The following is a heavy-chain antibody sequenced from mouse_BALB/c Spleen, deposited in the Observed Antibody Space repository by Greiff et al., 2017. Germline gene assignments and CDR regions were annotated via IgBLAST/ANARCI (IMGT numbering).Heavy chain of an antibody. J-gene: IGHJ4*01. Sequence: VQRVESGPGLVAPSQSLSITCTVSGFSLTGYGVNWVRQPPGKGLEWLGMIWGDGSTDYNSALKSRLSISKDNSKSQVFLKMNSLQTDDTARYYCARDRFYYRDYAMDYWGQGTSVTVSS. CDR3: ARDRFYYRDYAMDY. V-gene: IGHV2-6-7*01. CDR2: IWGDGST. D-gene: IGHD2-1*01. CDR1: GFSLTGYG.